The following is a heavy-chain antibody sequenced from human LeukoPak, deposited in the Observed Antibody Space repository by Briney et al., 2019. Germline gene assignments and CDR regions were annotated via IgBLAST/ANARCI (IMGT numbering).Heavy chain of an antibody. D-gene: IGHD6-13*01. V-gene: IGHV1-18*01. Sequence: ASVKVSCKASGYTFTTYPINWVRQAPGQGLEWMGWISAYNGNTNYAQKLQGRVTMTTDTSTSTAYMELRSLRSDDTAVYYCARDISSSWYYYYYGMDVWGQGTTVTVSS. J-gene: IGHJ6*02. CDR2: ISAYNGNT. CDR3: ARDISSSWYYYYYGMDV. CDR1: GYTFTTYP.